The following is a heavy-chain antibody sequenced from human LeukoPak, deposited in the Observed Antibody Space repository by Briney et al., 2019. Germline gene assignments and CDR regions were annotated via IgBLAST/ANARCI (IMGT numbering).Heavy chain of an antibody. CDR2: ISAYNGNT. D-gene: IGHD6-19*01. Sequence: GASVKVSCKASGYTFTSYGISWVRQAPGQGLEWMGWISAYNGNTNYAQKFQGRVTMTTDTSTSTAYMELRSLRSDDTAVYYCARKVYSSGWYDRDYWGQGTLVTVSS. V-gene: IGHV1-18*01. CDR1: GYTFTSYG. CDR3: ARKVYSSGWYDRDY. J-gene: IGHJ4*02.